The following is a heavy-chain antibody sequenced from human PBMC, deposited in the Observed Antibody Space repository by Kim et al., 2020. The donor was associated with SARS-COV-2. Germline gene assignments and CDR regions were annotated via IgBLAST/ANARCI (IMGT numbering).Heavy chain of an antibody. J-gene: IGHJ4*02. Sequence: STHTNPSLESDVTMSEDTAKNQFSVKLSSVTAADTAVYYCARDGLNFDYWGQGTLVTVSS. CDR2: ST. V-gene: IGHV4-4*07. CDR3: ARDGLNFDY.